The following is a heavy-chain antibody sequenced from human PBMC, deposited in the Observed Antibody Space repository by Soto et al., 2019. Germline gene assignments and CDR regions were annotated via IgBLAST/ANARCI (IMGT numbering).Heavy chain of an antibody. J-gene: IGHJ4*02. V-gene: IGHV4-34*01. Sequence: QVQLQQWGAGLLKPSETLSLTCAVYGGSFSGYYWSWIRQPPGKGLEWIGEINHSGSTNYNPSLKSRVTISVDTSKNQFSLKLSSVTAADTDVYYCARKGATQGLDYWGQGTLVTVSS. CDR2: INHSGST. D-gene: IGHD1-26*01. CDR1: GGSFSGYY. CDR3: ARKGATQGLDY.